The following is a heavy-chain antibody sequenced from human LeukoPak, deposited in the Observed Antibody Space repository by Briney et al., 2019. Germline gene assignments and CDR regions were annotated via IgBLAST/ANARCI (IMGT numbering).Heavy chain of an antibody. V-gene: IGHV1-8*01. J-gene: IGHJ5*02. CDR2: MNPNSGNT. D-gene: IGHD3-3*01. CDR3: ARVYTYYDFWSGYLATASNNWFDP. Sequence: GASVKVSCKASGYTFTSYDINWVRQATGQGLEWMGWMNPNSGNTGYAQKFQGRVTMTRNTSISTAYMELSSLRSEDTAVYYCARVYTYYDFWSGYLATASNNWFDPWGQGTLVTVSS. CDR1: GYTFTSYD.